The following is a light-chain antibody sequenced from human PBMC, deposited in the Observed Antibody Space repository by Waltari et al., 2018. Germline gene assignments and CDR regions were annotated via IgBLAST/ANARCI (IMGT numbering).Light chain of an antibody. CDR1: LSVSSD. J-gene: IGKJ1*01. CDR2: RAS. V-gene: IGKV3-15*01. Sequence: EIVMTQSPDTLSVSPGERATLSCSASLSVSSDLAWYQQKPGQAPRLLIYRASTRATEVPTRFRGSGSGTEFNLTISSLQSGDFALYYCHQYNHWPRTFGQGTKVEIK. CDR3: HQYNHWPRT.